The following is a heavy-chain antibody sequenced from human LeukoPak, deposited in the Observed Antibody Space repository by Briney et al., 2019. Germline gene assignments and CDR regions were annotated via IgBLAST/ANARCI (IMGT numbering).Heavy chain of an antibody. CDR1: GFTFSDYY. CDR2: ISSSGSTI. Sequence: GGSLRLSCAASGFTFSDYYMRWIRQAPGKGLEWVSYISSSGSTIYYADSVKGRFTISRDNAKNSLYLQMNSLGAEDTAVYYCAMHFEYSSPIPEYWGQGTLVTVSS. J-gene: IGHJ4*02. D-gene: IGHD6-6*01. V-gene: IGHV3-11*04. CDR3: AMHFEYSSPIPEY.